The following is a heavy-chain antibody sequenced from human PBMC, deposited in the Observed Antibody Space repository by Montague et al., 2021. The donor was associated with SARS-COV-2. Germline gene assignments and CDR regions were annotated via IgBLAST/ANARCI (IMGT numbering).Heavy chain of an antibody. CDR1: GGSFSGFY. CDR3: ARGRGLYYENSGGLYYMDV. Sequence: SETLSLTCAASGGSFSGFYWSWVRQSPGKGLEWIGDVNHSESTNYNPSLKGRVTISVDRSKNQFSLRLRSVTAADTAVYYCARGRGLYYENSGGLYYMDVWGDGTTVTVSS. V-gene: IGHV4-34*01. CDR2: VNHSEST. D-gene: IGHD3-22*01. J-gene: IGHJ6*03.